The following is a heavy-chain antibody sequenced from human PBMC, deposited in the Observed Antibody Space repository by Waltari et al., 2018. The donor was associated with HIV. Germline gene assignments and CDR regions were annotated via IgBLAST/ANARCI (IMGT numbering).Heavy chain of an antibody. J-gene: IGHJ4*02. CDR1: GYSVNTYG. CDR2: ISPHSGNT. Sequence: QVQLMTSGAEVRKPGASVTDSCRAPGYSVNTYGIPRRRQAPAPGLEWMGWISPHSGNTDYAQKFQGRVSVTTDTSTSTAYLELRSLRSDDTAVYYCARGGGSCSNGVCYLMYTDMAPFDHWGQGTLVTVSP. V-gene: IGHV1-18*01. D-gene: IGHD2-8*01. CDR3: ARGGGSCSNGVCYLMYTDMAPFDH.